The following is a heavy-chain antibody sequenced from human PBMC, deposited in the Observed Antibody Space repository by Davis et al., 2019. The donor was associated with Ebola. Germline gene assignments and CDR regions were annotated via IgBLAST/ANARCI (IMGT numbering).Heavy chain of an antibody. V-gene: IGHV4-59*11. CDR3: ARGGLVPAALYL. CDR2: IAYTGNT. Sequence: PSEPLSLTCTISGGSITSHYWSWIRQPPGKGLEWIGYIAYTGNTIYNPSLKSRVTISGDTSQKQFSLRMSSVTAADTAVYYCARGGLVPAALYLWGQGTMVTVSS. CDR1: GGSITSHY. D-gene: IGHD2-2*01. J-gene: IGHJ3*01.